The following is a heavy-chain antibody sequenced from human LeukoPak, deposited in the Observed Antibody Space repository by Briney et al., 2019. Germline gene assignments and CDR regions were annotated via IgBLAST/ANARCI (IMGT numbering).Heavy chain of an antibody. CDR1: GFTVSSNY. D-gene: IGHD6-19*01. V-gene: IGHV4-34*01. CDR3: ARETRIGVAGHYYFDY. CDR2: INHSGNT. Sequence: KAGGSLRLSCAASGFTVSSNYMSWVRQAPGKGLEWIGEINHSGNTNYNPSLKSRVTISVDTSKNQFSLKLGSVTAADTAVYYCARETRIGVAGHYYFDYWGQGTLVTVSS. J-gene: IGHJ4*02.